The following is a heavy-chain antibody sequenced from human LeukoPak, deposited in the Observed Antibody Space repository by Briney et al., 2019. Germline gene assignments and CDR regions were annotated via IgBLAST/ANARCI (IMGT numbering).Heavy chain of an antibody. CDR3: AWYGVTHGLDV. CDR2: INQDGSDK. J-gene: IGHJ6*02. Sequence: PGGSLRLSCAASGFSLSNYWMSWVRQAPGKGLEWVANINQDGSDKHYVDSVMGRFTISKDNAKNSVYLQMNSLRPEDTAIYYCAWYGVTHGLDVWGQGTTVTVSS. CDR1: GFSLSNYW. D-gene: IGHD3-10*01. V-gene: IGHV3-7*01.